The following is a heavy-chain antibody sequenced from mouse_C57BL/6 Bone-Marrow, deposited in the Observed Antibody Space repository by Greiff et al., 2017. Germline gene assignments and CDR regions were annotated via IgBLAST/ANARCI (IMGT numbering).Heavy chain of an antibody. Sequence: QVQLQQPGAELVKPGASVKMSCKASGYTFTSYWITWVKQRPGQGLEWIGDIYPGSGSTNYNEKFKSKATLTADTSSNTAYMQLSSLTTEDSAIYYCARWGYAMDYWGQGTSVTVSS. V-gene: IGHV1-55*01. CDR3: ARWGYAMDY. J-gene: IGHJ4*01. CDR1: GYTFTSYW. CDR2: IYPGSGST.